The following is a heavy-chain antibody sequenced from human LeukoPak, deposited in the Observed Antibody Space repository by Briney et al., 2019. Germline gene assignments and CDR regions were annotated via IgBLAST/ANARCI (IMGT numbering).Heavy chain of an antibody. V-gene: IGHV4-4*07. CDR2: IYSSGST. CDR3: ARGAYGSGSTALFDY. Sequence: PSETLSLTCTVYGGSIRSYYWSCIRQPAGQGLEWIGRIYSSGSTNYNPSLKSRVAMSVDTSRNQFSLKLSSVTAADTAVYYCARGAYGSGSTALFDYWGQGTLVTVSS. D-gene: IGHD3-10*01. J-gene: IGHJ4*02. CDR1: GGSIRSYY.